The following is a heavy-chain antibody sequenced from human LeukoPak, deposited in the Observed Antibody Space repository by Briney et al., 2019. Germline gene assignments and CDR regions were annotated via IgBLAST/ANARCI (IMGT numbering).Heavy chain of an antibody. J-gene: IGHJ4*02. Sequence: SETLSLTLSLAAGSISTVCWGSVRPPPGAGRVWSGYIHYSGSTNYNPTLESRITISMDTSKNQFSLRLSSVTAADTAVYYCARLYHDSSAYFLDYWGQGTLVTVSS. V-gene: IGHV4-59*08. D-gene: IGHD3-22*01. CDR1: AGSISTVC. CDR3: ARLYHDSSAYFLDY. CDR2: IHYSGST.